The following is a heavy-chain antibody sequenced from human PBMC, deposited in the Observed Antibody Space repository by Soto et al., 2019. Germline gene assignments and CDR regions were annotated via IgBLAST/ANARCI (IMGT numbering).Heavy chain of an antibody. CDR1: GFSLNTYV. Sequence: QVHLVQSGAEARKPGASVNVSCMASGFSLNTYVVHWVRQAPGQGLEWMGWVNAASGNTQTSQKFQGRLTLTRDKSANPAYMELSNLRTEDTAVYFCARRPLLESHFDYWGQGTLVAVSS. J-gene: IGHJ4*02. V-gene: IGHV1-3*01. CDR3: ARRPLLESHFDY. CDR2: VNAASGNT.